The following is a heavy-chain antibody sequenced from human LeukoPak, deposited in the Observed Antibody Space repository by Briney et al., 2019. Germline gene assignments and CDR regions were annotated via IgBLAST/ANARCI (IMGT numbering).Heavy chain of an antibody. D-gene: IGHD6-13*01. CDR1: GDSVSSSSAA. Sequence: SQTLSLTCAISGDSVSSSSAAWNWIRQSPSRGLEWLGRTYYRSKWYNDYAVSVKSRITINPDTSKNQFSLQLNSVTPEDTAVYYCARDRGVSSPSYYYYYYMDVWGKGTTVTVSS. CDR3: ARDRGVSSPSYYYYYYMDV. CDR2: TYYRSKWYN. J-gene: IGHJ6*03. V-gene: IGHV6-1*01.